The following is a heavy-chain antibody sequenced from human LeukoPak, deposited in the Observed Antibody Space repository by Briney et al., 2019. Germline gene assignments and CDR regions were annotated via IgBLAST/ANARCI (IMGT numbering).Heavy chain of an antibody. CDR2: IYYSGST. CDR3: ASARMTTVTEFDY. D-gene: IGHD4-17*01. J-gene: IGHJ4*02. CDR1: GGSISSYY. V-gene: IGHV4-59*01. Sequence: PSETLSLTCTVSGGSISSYYLSWIRQPPGKGLEWIGYIYYSGSTNYNPSLKSRVTISVDTSKNQFSLKLRSVTAADTAVYYCASARMTTVTEFDYWGQGTLVTVSS.